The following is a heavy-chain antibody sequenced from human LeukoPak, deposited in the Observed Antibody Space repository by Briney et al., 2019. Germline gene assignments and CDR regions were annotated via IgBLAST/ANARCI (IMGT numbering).Heavy chain of an antibody. CDR1: GFIFNKYA. D-gene: IGHD3-22*01. J-gene: IGHJ5*02. CDR3: ARAPYDSSGYYYDQ. Sequence: GGSLRLSCAASGFIFNKYAMNWVRQAPGKGLEWVSLVTDSGSRTYCADSVKGRFTISRGNSKNTLYLQMDSLRAEDTAVYYCARAPYDSSGYYYDQWGQGTLVTVSS. CDR2: VTDSGSRT. V-gene: IGHV3-23*01.